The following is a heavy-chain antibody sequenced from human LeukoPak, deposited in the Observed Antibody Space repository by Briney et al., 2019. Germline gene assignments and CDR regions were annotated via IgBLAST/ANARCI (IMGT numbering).Heavy chain of an antibody. Sequence: PGGSLRLSCAASGFTFSSYSMNWVRQAPGKGLEGVSSISSSSSYIYYADSVKGRFTISRDNAKNSLYLQMNSLRAEDTAVYYCARDGLGYSGYGETYYYYGMDVWGQGTTVTVSS. V-gene: IGHV3-21*01. J-gene: IGHJ6*02. CDR1: GFTFSSYS. D-gene: IGHD5-12*01. CDR2: ISSSSSYI. CDR3: ARDGLGYSGYGETYYYYGMDV.